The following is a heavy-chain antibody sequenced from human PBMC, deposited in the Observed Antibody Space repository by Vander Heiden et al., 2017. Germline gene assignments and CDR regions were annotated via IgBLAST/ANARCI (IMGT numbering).Heavy chain of an antibody. V-gene: IGHV1-69*01. D-gene: IGHD2-2*01. Sequence: QVQLVQSGAEVKKPGSSVKVSCKASGGTFSSYAISWVRQAPGQGLEWMGGIIPIFGTANYAQKFQGRVTITADESTSTAYMELSSLRSEETAVYYCAREGGGDVVVPAGNWFDPWGQGTLVTVSS. CDR3: AREGGGDVVVPAGNWFDP. CDR2: IIPIFGTA. CDR1: GGTFSSYA. J-gene: IGHJ5*02.